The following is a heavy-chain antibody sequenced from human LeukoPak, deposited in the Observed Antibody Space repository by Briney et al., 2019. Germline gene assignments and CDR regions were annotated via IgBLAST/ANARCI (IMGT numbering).Heavy chain of an antibody. CDR3: ARGESGGPRLNAFDI. D-gene: IGHD3-10*01. V-gene: IGHV4-61*02. J-gene: IGHJ3*02. CDR2: IYISGST. Sequence: SETLSLTCTVSGGSISSVSYYWSWIRQPAGKGLEWIGRIYISGSTNYNPSLKSRVTISVDTSKNQLSLKLSSVTAADTAVYYCARGESGGPRLNAFDIWGQGTMVTVSS. CDR1: GGSISSVSYY.